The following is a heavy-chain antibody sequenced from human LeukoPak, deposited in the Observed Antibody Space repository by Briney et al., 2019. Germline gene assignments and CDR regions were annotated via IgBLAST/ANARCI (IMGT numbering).Heavy chain of an antibody. CDR2: IFYSGST. Sequence: SETLSLTCTVSGGPISSYYWSWIRQPPGKGLEWVGYIFYSGSTNYNPSLKSRVTISVDRSKNQFSLRLTSVTAADTAIYYCARGTSWAFGIWGQGTMVNVSS. V-gene: IGHV4-59*01. CDR3: ARGTSWAFGI. D-gene: IGHD3-16*01. CDR1: GGPISSYY. J-gene: IGHJ3*02.